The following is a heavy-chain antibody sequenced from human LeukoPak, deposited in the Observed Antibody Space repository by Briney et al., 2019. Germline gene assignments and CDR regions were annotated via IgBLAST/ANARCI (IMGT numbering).Heavy chain of an antibody. J-gene: IGHJ4*02. CDR2: IKPDGGEK. CDR1: GFTFSSYM. D-gene: IGHD4-11*01. Sequence: GESLRLSCAASGFTFSSYMMTWVRQAPGKGLEWVANIKPDGGEKFYVDSVRGRFTISRDNAKNSLFLQMNSLRAEDTAVYYCARESHSTYDYWGQGTLVTVSS. CDR3: ARESHSTYDY. V-gene: IGHV3-7*01.